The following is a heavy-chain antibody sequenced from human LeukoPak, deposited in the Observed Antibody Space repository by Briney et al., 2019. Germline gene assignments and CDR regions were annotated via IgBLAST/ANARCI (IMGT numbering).Heavy chain of an antibody. CDR1: GFTFSSYA. J-gene: IGHJ1*01. CDR3: VRVIQGINSSWYGS. Sequence: TGGSLRLSCAASGFTFSSYAMHWVRQAPGKGLEYVSAISSNGGNTYYANSVKGRFTISRDNSKNTLYLQMGSLRAEDMAVYYCVRVIQGINSSWYGSWGQGTLVTVSS. CDR2: ISSNGGNT. D-gene: IGHD6-13*01. V-gene: IGHV3-64*01.